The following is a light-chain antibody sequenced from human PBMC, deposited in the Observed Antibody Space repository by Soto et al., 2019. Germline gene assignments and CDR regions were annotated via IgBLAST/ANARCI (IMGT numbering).Light chain of an antibody. J-gene: IGLJ1*01. Sequence: QSVLTQPASVSDSPGQSITISCIGTSSDIGGFNHVSWHQQHPGKAPKLIIYDVSNRPSGVSNRFSGSKTGNTASLVISGLQAEDEADDYGSSYTSSSSYVFGSGTKLTVL. CDR1: SSDIGGFNH. CDR2: DVS. V-gene: IGLV2-14*03. CDR3: SSYTSSSSYV.